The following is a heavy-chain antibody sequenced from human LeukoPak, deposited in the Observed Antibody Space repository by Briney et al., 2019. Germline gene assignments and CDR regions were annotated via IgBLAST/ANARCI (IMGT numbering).Heavy chain of an antibody. Sequence: PSETLSLTCTVSGGSISSYYWSWIRQPAGKGLEWIGRIYTSGSTNYNPSLKSRVTMSVDTSKNQFSLKLSSVTAADTAVYCCARDQSLGYCSSTSCYASDYWGQGTLVAVSS. CDR2: IYTSGST. CDR3: ARDQSLGYCSSTSCYASDY. CDR1: GGSISSYY. J-gene: IGHJ4*02. V-gene: IGHV4-4*07. D-gene: IGHD2-2*01.